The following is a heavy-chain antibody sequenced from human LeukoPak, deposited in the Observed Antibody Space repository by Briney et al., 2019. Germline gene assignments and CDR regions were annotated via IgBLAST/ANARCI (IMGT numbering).Heavy chain of an antibody. V-gene: IGHV4-38-2*01. CDR1: GYSISSGYY. Sequence: SETLSLTCAVSGYSISSGYYCGWIRQPPGKGLEWIGNIYHSGSTYYNPSLKSRVTISVDTSKNQFSLKLNSVTAADTAVYYCARLNNGWYYFDYWGPGTLVTVSS. J-gene: IGHJ4*02. D-gene: IGHD6-19*01. CDR3: ARLNNGWYYFDY. CDR2: IYHSGST.